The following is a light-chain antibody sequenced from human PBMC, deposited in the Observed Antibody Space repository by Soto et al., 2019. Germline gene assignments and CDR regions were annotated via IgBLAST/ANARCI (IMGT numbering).Light chain of an antibody. J-gene: IGLJ1*01. CDR2: GVS. V-gene: IGLV2-11*01. CDR1: SSDVGGYDF. Sequence: QSVLTQARSESGSPGQSVSNSCSGTSSDVGGYDFVSWYQQHPGKAPRLMIFGVSERPSGVPDRFSGSKSGNTASLTISGLQAQDEADYFCCLYAVTFYVFGTGTKLTVL. CDR3: CLYAVTFYV.